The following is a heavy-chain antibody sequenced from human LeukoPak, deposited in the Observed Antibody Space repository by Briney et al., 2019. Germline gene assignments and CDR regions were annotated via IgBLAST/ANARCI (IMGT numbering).Heavy chain of an antibody. D-gene: IGHD3-3*01. CDR1: GFTFSSYG. J-gene: IGHJ4*02. V-gene: IGHV3-30*18. CDR3: AKGDGVNYDFWSGYYPPFDY. Sequence: GRSLRLSCAASGFTFSSYGMHWVRQAPGKGLEWVAVISYDGSNKYYADSVKGRFTISRDNSKNTLYLQMNSLRAEDTAVYYCAKGDGVNYDFWSGYYPPFDYWGQGTLVTVSS. CDR2: ISYDGSNK.